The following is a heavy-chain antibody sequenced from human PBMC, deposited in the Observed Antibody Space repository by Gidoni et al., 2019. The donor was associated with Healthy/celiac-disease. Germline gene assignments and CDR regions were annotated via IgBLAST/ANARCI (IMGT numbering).Heavy chain of an antibody. V-gene: IGHV4-39*01. CDR2: IYYSGST. J-gene: IGHJ4*02. D-gene: IGHD6-13*01. Sequence: VLEWIGSIYYSGSTYYNPSLKSRVTISVDTSKNQFSLKLSSVTAADTAVYYCARHYRYSSISGFDYWGQGTLVTVSS. CDR3: ARHYRYSSISGFDY.